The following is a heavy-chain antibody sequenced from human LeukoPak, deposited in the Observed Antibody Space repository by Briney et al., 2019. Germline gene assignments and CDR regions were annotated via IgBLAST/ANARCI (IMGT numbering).Heavy chain of an antibody. CDR1: GFIFSSSA. D-gene: IGHD1-1*01. V-gene: IGHV3-23*01. J-gene: IGHJ4*02. CDR2: ILPGGGTT. CDR3: AKSRSGSANWAPQAFDN. Sequence: AGGSLRLACAAYGFIFSSSAMGWVRQSPARGLGWVPFILPGGGTTTYADYVKCRFTISRNNSNNSLFVQMNSLRAENTAVSFCAKSRSGSANWAPQAFDNWGQGTLVTVSS.